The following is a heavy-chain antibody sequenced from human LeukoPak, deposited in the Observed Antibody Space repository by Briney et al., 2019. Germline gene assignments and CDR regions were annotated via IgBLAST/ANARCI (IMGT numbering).Heavy chain of an antibody. J-gene: IGHJ4*02. CDR2: ISYDGSNK. CDR3: AKERPGYHAVDY. Sequence: PGGSLRLSCAASGFTFSSYAMHWVRQAPGKGLEWVAVISYDGSNKYYADSVKGRFTISRGNSKNTLYLQMNSLRAEDTAVYYCAKERPGYHAVDYWGQGTLVTVSS. D-gene: IGHD5-18*01. CDR1: GFTFSSYA. V-gene: IGHV3-30*04.